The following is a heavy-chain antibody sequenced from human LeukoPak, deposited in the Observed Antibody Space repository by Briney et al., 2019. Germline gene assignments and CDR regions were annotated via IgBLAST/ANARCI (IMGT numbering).Heavy chain of an antibody. CDR3: ARDRGRITMVRARAGAFDI. V-gene: IGHV3-23*01. CDR2: IVASGDST. D-gene: IGHD3-10*01. J-gene: IGHJ3*02. CDR1: GFPFSTYA. Sequence: GGSLRLSCAASGFPFSTYAMSWVRQAPGKGLDWVSAIVASGDSTYYADSVKGRFTVSRDNSKNTLYLQMNSLRAEDTAVYYCARDRGRITMVRARAGAFDIWGQGTMVTVSS.